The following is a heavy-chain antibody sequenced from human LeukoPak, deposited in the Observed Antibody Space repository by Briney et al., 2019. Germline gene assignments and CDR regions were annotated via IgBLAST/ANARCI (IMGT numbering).Heavy chain of an antibody. CDR2: IYYTGIT. CDR1: GGYISGYY. D-gene: IGHD6-13*01. CDR3: ARRLAEVGTVWFDP. V-gene: IGHV4-59*01. Sequence: SETLSLTCSVSGGYISGYYWSWIRQPPGKRLEWIGHIYYTGITNYNPSPKSRVTISVDTSKNQFSLKLRSVTASDTAVYYCARRLAEVGTVWFDPWGQGTLVTVSS. J-gene: IGHJ5*02.